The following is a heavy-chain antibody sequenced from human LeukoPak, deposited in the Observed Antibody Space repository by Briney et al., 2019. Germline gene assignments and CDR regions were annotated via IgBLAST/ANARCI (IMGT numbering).Heavy chain of an antibody. J-gene: IGHJ6*02. Sequence: PGGSLRLSCAASGFTFSDYYMSWIRQAPGKGLEWVSYISSSGSTIYYADSVKGRFTISRDNAKNSLYLQMNGLRAEDTAVYYCARDTFGVNYYYGMDVWGQGTTVTVSS. D-gene: IGHD3-16*01. CDR3: ARDTFGVNYYYGMDV. CDR1: GFTFSDYY. CDR2: ISSSGSTI. V-gene: IGHV3-11*01.